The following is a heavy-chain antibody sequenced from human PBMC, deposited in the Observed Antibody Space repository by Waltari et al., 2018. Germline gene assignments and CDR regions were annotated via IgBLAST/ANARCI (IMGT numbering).Heavy chain of an antibody. Sequence: EVVLVQSGGGLVQPGVSLRLSCAASGFPLCNYWMLCVRQTPGKGLIWVSRINPATGTTNYEDSVRGRFTISGDNAKNTLFLQMDSLRDEDTAIYYCVRGSNGWPGMDIWGQGATVTVSS. CDR2: INPATGTT. J-gene: IGHJ6*02. CDR1: GFPLCNYW. CDR3: VRGSNGWPGMDI. D-gene: IGHD6-19*01. V-gene: IGHV3-74*01.